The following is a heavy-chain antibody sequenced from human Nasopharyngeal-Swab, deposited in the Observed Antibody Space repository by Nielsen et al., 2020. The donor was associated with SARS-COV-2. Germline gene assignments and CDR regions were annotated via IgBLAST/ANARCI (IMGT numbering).Heavy chain of an antibody. D-gene: IGHD5-12*01. CDR3: ARSSHQSEGYAFDY. J-gene: IGHJ4*02. CDR2: ISSSGSTI. CDR1: GFTFSDYY. V-gene: IGHV3-11*01. Sequence: GESLKISCAASGFTFSDYYMSWIRQAPGKGLEWVSYISSSGSTIYYADSVKGRFTISRDNAKNSLYLQMNSLRAEDTAVHYCARSSHQSEGYAFDYWGQGTLVTVSS.